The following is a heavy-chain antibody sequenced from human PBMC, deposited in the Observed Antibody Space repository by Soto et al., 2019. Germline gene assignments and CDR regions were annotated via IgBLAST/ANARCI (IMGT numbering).Heavy chain of an antibody. CDR2: INSDGSST. CDR1: GLSLSSYW. Sequence: GSLRLSCAASGLSLSSYWMHWVRQAPGKGLVWVSRINSDGSSTSYADSVKGRFTISRDNAKNTLYLHMNSLRAEDTAVYYCAGRDCTNGVCFFYWGQGTLVTVSS. V-gene: IGHV3-74*01. J-gene: IGHJ4*02. CDR3: AGRDCTNGVCFFY. D-gene: IGHD2-8*01.